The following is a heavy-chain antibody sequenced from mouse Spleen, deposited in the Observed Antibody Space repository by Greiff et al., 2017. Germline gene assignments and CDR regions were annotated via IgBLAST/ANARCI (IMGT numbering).Heavy chain of an antibody. J-gene: IGHJ2*01. Sequence: EVQVVGSGGGLVKPGGSLKLSCAASGFTFSDYGMHWVRQAPEKGLEWVAYISSGSSTIYYADTVKGRFTISRDNAKNTLFLQMTSLRSEDTAMYYCARIDYGIFDYWGQGTTLTVSS. CDR1: GFTFSDYG. CDR3: ARIDYGIFDY. CDR2: ISSGSSTI. D-gene: IGHD2-1*01. V-gene: IGHV5-17*01.